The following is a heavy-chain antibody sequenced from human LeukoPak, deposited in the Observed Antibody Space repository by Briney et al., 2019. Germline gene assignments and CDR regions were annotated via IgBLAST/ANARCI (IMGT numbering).Heavy chain of an antibody. D-gene: IGHD2-15*01. CDR3: ARAATAYDAFDI. J-gene: IGHJ3*02. Sequence: RASVKVSCKASGGTFSSYAISWVRQAPGQGLEWMGGIIPIFGTANYAQKFQGRVTITADESTSTAYMELSSLRSEDTAVCYCARAATAYDAFDIWGQGTMVTVSS. V-gene: IGHV1-69*13. CDR1: GGTFSSYA. CDR2: IIPIFGTA.